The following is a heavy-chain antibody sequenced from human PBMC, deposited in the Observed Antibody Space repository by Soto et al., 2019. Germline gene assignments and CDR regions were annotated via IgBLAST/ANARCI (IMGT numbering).Heavy chain of an antibody. CDR2: MNPNSGNT. J-gene: IGHJ6*02. CDR3: ARVSFWGGYYIHSMDV. V-gene: IGHV1-8*01. Sequence: ASVKVSCKASGYTFTSCDINWVRQATGQGLEWMGWMNPNSGNTGYAQKFQGRVTMTRNTSIGTAYMELSSLRSEDTAVYYCARVSFWGGYYIHSMDVWGQGTTVTVSS. D-gene: IGHD3-3*01. CDR1: GYTFTSCD.